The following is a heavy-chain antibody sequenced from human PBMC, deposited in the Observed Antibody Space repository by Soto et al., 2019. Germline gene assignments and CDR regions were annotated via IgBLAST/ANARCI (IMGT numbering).Heavy chain of an antibody. CDR3: AKEGYYDSSGYYFDY. D-gene: IGHD3-22*01. Sequence: QVQLVESGGGVVQPGRSLRLSCAASGFTFSSYGMHWVRQAPGKGLEWVAVISYDGSNKYYADSVKGRFTISRDNSKNTLYLQMNSLRAEDTAVYYCAKEGYYDSSGYYFDYWGQGTLVTVSS. CDR2: ISYDGSNK. CDR1: GFTFSSYG. V-gene: IGHV3-30*18. J-gene: IGHJ4*02.